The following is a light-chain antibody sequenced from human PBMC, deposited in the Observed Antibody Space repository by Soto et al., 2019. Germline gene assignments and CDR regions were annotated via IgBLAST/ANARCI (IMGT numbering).Light chain of an antibody. CDR3: QQRSNWPPLIT. V-gene: IGKV3-11*01. J-gene: IGKJ5*01. CDR1: QSVSSY. Sequence: ESVLTQSPATLSLSPGERATLSCRASQSVSSYLAWYQQKPGQAPRLLIYGASNRATGIPARFSGSGSGADFTLTISSLEPEDFAVYYCQQRSNWPPLITFGQGTRLEIK. CDR2: GAS.